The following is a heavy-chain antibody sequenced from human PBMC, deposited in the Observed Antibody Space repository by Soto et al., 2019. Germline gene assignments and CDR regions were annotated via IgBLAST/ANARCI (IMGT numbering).Heavy chain of an antibody. CDR2: ISTNSGNT. J-gene: IGHJ4*02. CDR1: GYMFTING. CDR3: ARDKDWALDN. Sequence: QVQVVQSGSEVKKPGASVKVSCKTPGYMFTINGISWVRQVPGQGLEWMGWISTNSGNTKFAQNFQDRVTLTTDTTTSTAYMELRSLRSVNTVIFYCARDKDWALDNWGQGALVTVSS. D-gene: IGHD3-9*01. V-gene: IGHV1-18*01.